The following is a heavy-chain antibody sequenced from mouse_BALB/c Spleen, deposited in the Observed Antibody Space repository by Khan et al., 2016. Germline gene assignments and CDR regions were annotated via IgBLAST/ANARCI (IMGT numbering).Heavy chain of an antibody. CDR1: GFTFTDYY. CDR3: ARGRGKLRGSIDY. Sequence: EVELVESGGGLVQPGGSLRLSCATSGFTFTDYYMSWVRQPPGKALEWLGFIRNKANGYTTEYSASVMGRFTISRDNSQSILDLQMNTLRAEDSATYYCARGRGKLRGSIDYWGQGTSVTVSS. D-gene: IGHD2-4*01. V-gene: IGHV7-3*02. CDR2: IRNKANGYTT. J-gene: IGHJ4*01.